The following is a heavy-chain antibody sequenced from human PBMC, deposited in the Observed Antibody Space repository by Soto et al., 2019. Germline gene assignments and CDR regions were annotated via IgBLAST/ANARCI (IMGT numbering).Heavy chain of an antibody. CDR1: GYTLTDLS. CDR3: ATNLYYFNKRNAFDV. J-gene: IGHJ3*01. CDR2: FDPEDGET. V-gene: IGHV1-24*01. D-gene: IGHD3-10*01. Sequence: QVQLVQSGAEVKKPGASVKVSCKVSGYTLTDLSMHWVRQAPGKGLEWMGGFDPEDGETIFAQNFQGRVTMTEDTSTDTAYMELSSLRSEDTAVYFCATNLYYFNKRNAFDVWGQGTMVTVSS.